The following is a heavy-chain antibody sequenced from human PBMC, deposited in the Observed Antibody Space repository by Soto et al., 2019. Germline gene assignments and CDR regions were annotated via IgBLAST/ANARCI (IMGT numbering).Heavy chain of an antibody. V-gene: IGHV3-21*01. CDR2: ISSSSSYI. CDR1: GFTFSSYS. D-gene: IGHD5-18*01. J-gene: IGHJ6*02. Sequence: PGGSLRLSCAASGFTFSSYSMNWVRQAPGKGLEWVSSISSSSSYIYYADSVKGRFTISRDNAKNSLYLQMNSLRAEDTAVYYCARVGIQLWPSFWAVVWGQGTTVTVSS. CDR3: ARVGIQLWPSFWAVV.